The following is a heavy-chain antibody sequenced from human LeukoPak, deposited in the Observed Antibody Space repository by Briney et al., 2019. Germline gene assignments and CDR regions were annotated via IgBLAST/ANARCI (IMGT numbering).Heavy chain of an antibody. CDR2: INSYGSST. Sequence: GGSLRLSWAASGFTFSSYWMHWVRQAPGKGLVWVSRINSYGSSTSYADSVKGRFTISRDNAKNTLYLQMNSLRAEDTAVYYCATTQWEYCSGGSCCKDYWGQGTLVTVSS. CDR3: ATTQWEYCSGGSCCKDY. J-gene: IGHJ4*02. V-gene: IGHV3-74*01. D-gene: IGHD2-15*01. CDR1: GFTFSSYW.